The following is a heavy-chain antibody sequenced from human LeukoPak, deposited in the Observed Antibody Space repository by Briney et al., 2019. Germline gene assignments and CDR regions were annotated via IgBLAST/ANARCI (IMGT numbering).Heavy chain of an antibody. D-gene: IGHD6-13*01. CDR3: ARDRMGPGAARAWLNY. CDR2: ISGSGGST. CDR1: GFTFSSYA. J-gene: IGHJ4*02. V-gene: IGHV3-23*01. Sequence: GGSLRLSCAASGFTFSSYAMSWVRQAPGKGLEWVSAISGSGGSTYYADSVKGRFTISRDNSKNTLYLQMNSLRAEDTAVYYCARDRMGPGAARAWLNYWGQGTLVTVSS.